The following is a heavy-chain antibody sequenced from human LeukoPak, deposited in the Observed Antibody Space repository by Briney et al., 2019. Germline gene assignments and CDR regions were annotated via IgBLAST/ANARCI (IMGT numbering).Heavy chain of an antibody. D-gene: IGHD3-16*01. CDR2: ISSSSSYI. J-gene: IGHJ4*02. CDR1: GFTFSSYS. V-gene: IGHV3-21*01. CDR3: ARWGAIESLDY. Sequence: GGSLRLSCAASGFTFSSYSMNWVRQAPGKGLEWVSSISSSSSYIYYADPVKGRFTISRDNAKNSLYLQMNSLRAEDTAVYYCARWGAIESLDYWGQATLVNVSS.